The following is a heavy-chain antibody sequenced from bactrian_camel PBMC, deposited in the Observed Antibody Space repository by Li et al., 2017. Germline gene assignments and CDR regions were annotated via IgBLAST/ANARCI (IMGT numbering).Heavy chain of an antibody. Sequence: HVQLVESGGGAVQAGGSLRLSCAVSGNTYNSDCMGWFRQAPGKEREGIAAIRNSGGETWYHDSVKGRFTISQNKAKNTVYLQMNNLQPEDTATYYCAEGRGSHGEHCYSLNYWGQGTQVTVS. V-gene: IGHV3S1*01. CDR2: IRNSGGET. CDR1: GNTYNSDC. J-gene: IGHJ4*01. D-gene: IGHD6*01. CDR3: AEGRGSHGEHCYSLNY.